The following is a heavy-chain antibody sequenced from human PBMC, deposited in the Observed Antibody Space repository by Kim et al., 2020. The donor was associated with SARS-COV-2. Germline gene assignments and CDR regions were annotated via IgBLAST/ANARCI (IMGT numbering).Heavy chain of an antibody. CDR1: GGSISSYY. V-gene: IGHV4-59*08. D-gene: IGHD3-10*01. J-gene: IGHJ4*02. CDR2: IYNSGST. Sequence: SETLSLTCTVSGGSISSYYWSWIRQPPGKGLEWMGYIYNSGSTNYNPSLKSRVTIAVDTSKNQFSLKLSSVTAADTAVYYCARATMVRVVHLDYWGQGTLVTVSS. CDR3: ARATMVRVVHLDY.